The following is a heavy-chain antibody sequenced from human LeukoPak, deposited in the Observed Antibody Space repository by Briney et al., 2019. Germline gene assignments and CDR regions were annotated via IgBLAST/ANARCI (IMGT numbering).Heavy chain of an antibody. J-gene: IGHJ4*02. CDR3: ARVTGVFDY. D-gene: IGHD1-14*01. V-gene: IGHV4-39*01. CDR2: IYYSGST. CDR1: GGPISSSSYY. Sequence: SETLSLTCTVSGGPISSSSYYWGWIRQPPGKGLEWIGSIYYSGSTYYNPSLKSRVTISVDTSKNQFSLKLSSVTAADTAVYYCARVTGVFDYWGQGTLVTVSS.